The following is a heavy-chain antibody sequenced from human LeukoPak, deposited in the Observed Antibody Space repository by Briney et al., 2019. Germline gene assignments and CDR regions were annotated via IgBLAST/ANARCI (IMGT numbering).Heavy chain of an antibody. Sequence: GGSLRLSCAASGFTFDDYTMHWVRQAPGKGLEWVSLISWDGGSTYYADSVKGRFTISRDNSKNSLYLQMNSLRTEDTALYYCAKDTTGTGYYGMDVWGKGTTGTVSS. CDR2: ISWDGGST. D-gene: IGHD1-1*01. CDR3: AKDTTGTGYYGMDV. J-gene: IGHJ6*04. V-gene: IGHV3-43*01. CDR1: GFTFDDYT.